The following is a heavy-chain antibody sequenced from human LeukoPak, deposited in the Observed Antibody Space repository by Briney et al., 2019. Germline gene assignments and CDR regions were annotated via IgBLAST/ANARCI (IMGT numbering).Heavy chain of an antibody. CDR1: GFTFTRYW. CDR2: IKPDGSEK. V-gene: IGHV3-7*01. D-gene: IGHD3-10*01. CDR3: ATQSYGLFEY. Sequence: GGSLRLSCAASGFTFTRYWMSWVRQAPGKGLEWVANIKPDGSEKYYADSVKGRFTISRDNAKNSLCLQMNSLRAEDTAVYYCATQSYGLFEYWGQGTLVTFSS. J-gene: IGHJ4*02.